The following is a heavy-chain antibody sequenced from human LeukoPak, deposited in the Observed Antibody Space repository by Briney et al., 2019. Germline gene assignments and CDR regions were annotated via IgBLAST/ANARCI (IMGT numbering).Heavy chain of an antibody. V-gene: IGHV3-30*02. CDR1: GFTFSSNG. CDR2: IRHDGSNK. J-gene: IGHJ3*02. D-gene: IGHD4-17*01. Sequence: GGSLRLSCAASGFTFSSNGMHWVRQAPGKGLEWVAFIRHDGSNKYYVDSVKGRFTISRDNSKNTLYLQMNSLRAEDTAVYYCARDLSTEDAFDIWGQGTMVTVSS. CDR3: ARDLSTEDAFDI.